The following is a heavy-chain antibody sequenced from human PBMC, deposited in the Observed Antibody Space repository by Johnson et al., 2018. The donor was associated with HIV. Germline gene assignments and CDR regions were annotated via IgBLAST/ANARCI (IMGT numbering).Heavy chain of an antibody. D-gene: IGHD2-15*01. CDR2: ISGSGGST. J-gene: IGHJ3*01. CDR1: GFPFRNFA. CDR3: SRAPRWSQTFDL. Sequence: VQLVESGGGVVQPGRSLRLSCAASGFPFRNFAMPWVRQAPGKGLEWVSTISGSGGSTYYADSVTGRFTISRDNSKNTMYLQMNSLRAEDTALYYCSRAPRWSQTFDLWGQGTMVTVSS. V-gene: IGHV3-23*04.